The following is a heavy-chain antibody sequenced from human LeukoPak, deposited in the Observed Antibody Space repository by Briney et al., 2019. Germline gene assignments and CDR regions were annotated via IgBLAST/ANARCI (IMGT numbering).Heavy chain of an antibody. Sequence: NPGGSLRLSCAASGFTFSDYYMSWIRQAPGRGLEWVSYISSSSSYTNYADSVKGRFTISRDNSKNTLFLQMNSLRAEDTAVYYCARDPDDYGDYSYFDYWGQGTLVTVSS. CDR1: GFTFSDYY. D-gene: IGHD4-17*01. V-gene: IGHV3-11*06. CDR3: ARDPDDYGDYSYFDY. J-gene: IGHJ4*02. CDR2: ISSSSSYT.